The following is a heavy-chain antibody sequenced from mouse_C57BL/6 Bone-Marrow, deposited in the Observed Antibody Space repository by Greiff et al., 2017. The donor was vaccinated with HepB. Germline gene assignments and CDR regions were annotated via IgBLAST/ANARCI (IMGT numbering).Heavy chain of an antibody. Sequence: EVQVVESEGGLVQPGSSMKLSCTASGFTFSDYYMAWVRQVPEKGLEWVANINYDGSSTYYLDSLKSRFIISRDNAKNILYLQMSSLKSENTATYYCARDLTDWDYWYFDVWGTGTTVTVSS. V-gene: IGHV5-16*01. CDR1: GFTFSDYY. CDR3: ARDLTDWDYWYFDV. J-gene: IGHJ1*03. CDR2: INYDGSST. D-gene: IGHD4-1*01.